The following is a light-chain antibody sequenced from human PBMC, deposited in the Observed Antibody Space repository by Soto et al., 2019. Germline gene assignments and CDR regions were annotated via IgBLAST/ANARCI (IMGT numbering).Light chain of an antibody. CDR3: CSDVGTWV. CDR1: GSDVGSYKL. J-gene: IGLJ3*02. V-gene: IGLV2-23*01. Sequence: QSVLTQPASVSGSLGQSITISCTGTGSDVGSYKLVSWYQQHPGKAPKLIIFEGINRPSGVSNRFSGSKSDNTASLTISGLQAEDEADYYCCSDVGTWVFGGGTQLTVL. CDR2: EGI.